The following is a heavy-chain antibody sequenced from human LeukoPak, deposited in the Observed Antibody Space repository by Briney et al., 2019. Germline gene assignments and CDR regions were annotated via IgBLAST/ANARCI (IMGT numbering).Heavy chain of an antibody. Sequence: GGSLRLSCAASGVTFISYWMTWVRQAPGKGLEWVANIKQDGSEKYYVDSVKGRFTISRDNAKNSLYLQMNSLRAEDTAVYYCAGGRDVYRYWGQGTLVTVSS. J-gene: IGHJ4*02. V-gene: IGHV3-7*01. CDR2: IKQDGSEK. D-gene: IGHD5-24*01. CDR1: GVTFISYW. CDR3: AGGRDVYRY.